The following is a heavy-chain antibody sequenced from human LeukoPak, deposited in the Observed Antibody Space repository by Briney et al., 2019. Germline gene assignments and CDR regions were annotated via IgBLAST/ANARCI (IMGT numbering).Heavy chain of an antibody. D-gene: IGHD3/OR15-3a*01. Sequence: GGSLRLSCAASGFTFSSYGMHWVRQAPGKGLEGVAFIRYDGSNKYYADFVKGRFTISRDNSKNTLYLQMNSLRAEDTAVYYCAKPPSRDFWTPPGYWGQGTLVTVSS. CDR2: IRYDGSNK. CDR3: AKPPSRDFWTPPGY. V-gene: IGHV3-30*02. J-gene: IGHJ4*02. CDR1: GFTFSSYG.